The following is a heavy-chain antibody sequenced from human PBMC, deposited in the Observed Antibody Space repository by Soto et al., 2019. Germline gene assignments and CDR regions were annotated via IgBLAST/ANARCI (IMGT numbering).Heavy chain of an antibody. CDR3: ARDGEAGIAAAGADY. J-gene: IGHJ4*02. Sequence: GGSLRLSCAASGFTFSSYSMNWVRQAPGKGLEWVSSISSSSSYIYYADSVKGRFTISRDNAKNSLYLQMNSLRAEDTAVYYCARDGEAGIAAAGADYWGQGTLVTVSS. CDR1: GFTFSSYS. D-gene: IGHD6-13*01. V-gene: IGHV3-21*01. CDR2: ISSSSSYI.